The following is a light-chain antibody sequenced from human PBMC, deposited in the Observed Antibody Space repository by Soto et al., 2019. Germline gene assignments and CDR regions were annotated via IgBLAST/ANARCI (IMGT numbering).Light chain of an antibody. J-gene: IGKJ1*01. CDR2: AAS. Sequence: EIVLTQSPGTLTLSPGERATLSCRASQSVRSNYLAWYQQGPGQAPRLLIFAASSRATGIPDRFSGSGSGTDFTLTISRLEPEDFAVYYCQQYSTSPWTFVQGTKVDIK. CDR3: QQYSTSPWT. V-gene: IGKV3-20*01. CDR1: QSVRSNY.